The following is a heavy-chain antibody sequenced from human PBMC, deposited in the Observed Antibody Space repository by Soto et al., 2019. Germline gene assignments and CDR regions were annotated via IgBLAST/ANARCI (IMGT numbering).Heavy chain of an antibody. J-gene: IGHJ4*02. D-gene: IGHD6-19*01. V-gene: IGHV6-1*01. CDR2: TYYRSKWYN. CDR3: AREEYKSFEYSSAFDY. CDR1: GDSVSSNSAA. Sequence: SQTLSLTCAISGDSVSSNSAAWNWIRQSPSRGLEWLGRTYYRSKWYNDYAVSVKSRITINPDTSKNQFSLQLNSVTPEDTAVYYCAREEYKSFEYSSAFDYWGQGTLVTVSS.